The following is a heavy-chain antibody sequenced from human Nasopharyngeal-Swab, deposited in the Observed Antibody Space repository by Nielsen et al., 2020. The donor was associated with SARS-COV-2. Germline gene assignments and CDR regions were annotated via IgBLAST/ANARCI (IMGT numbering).Heavy chain of an antibody. D-gene: IGHD3-3*01. V-gene: IGHV4-59*01. CDR2: IYYSGST. CDR3: ARATAIQDFWSGYYSPRNFDY. CDR1: GGSISSYY. Sequence: SETLSLTCTVSGGSISSYYWSWIRQPPGKGLEWIGYIYYSGSTNYNPSLKSRVTISVDTSKNQLSLKLSSVTAADTAVYYCARATAIQDFWSGYYSPRNFDYWGQGTLVTVSS. J-gene: IGHJ4*02.